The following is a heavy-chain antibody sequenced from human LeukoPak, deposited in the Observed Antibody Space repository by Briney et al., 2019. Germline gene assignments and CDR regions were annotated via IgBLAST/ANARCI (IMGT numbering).Heavy chain of an antibody. V-gene: IGHV1-2*06. D-gene: IGHD5-18*01. CDR3: ATSSEGGYSYGSDIDY. Sequence: ASVKVSCKASGYTFTAYYMYWVRQAPGQGLECMGRINPNSGGTNYAQKFQGRVTMTRDMSISTAYMELSRLRSDDTAVYYCATSSEGGYSYGSDIDYWGQGTLVTVSS. CDR2: INPNSGGT. CDR1: GYTFTAYY. J-gene: IGHJ4*02.